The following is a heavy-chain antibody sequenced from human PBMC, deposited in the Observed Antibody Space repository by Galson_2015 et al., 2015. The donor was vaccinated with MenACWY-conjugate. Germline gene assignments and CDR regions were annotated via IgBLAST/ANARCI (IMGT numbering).Heavy chain of an antibody. CDR1: GFTFSDYY. CDR2: ISSRSSES. V-gene: IGHV3-11*03. J-gene: IGHJ5*02. Sequence: SLRLSCAASGFTFSDYYMSWIRQAPGKGLECISYISSRSSESNYADSVKGRFTIFRDNANNSLYLQMNSLRAEDTAVYYCARGWVVANMQGFDAWGQGTLVTVSS. D-gene: IGHD2-15*01. CDR3: ARGWVVANMQGFDA.